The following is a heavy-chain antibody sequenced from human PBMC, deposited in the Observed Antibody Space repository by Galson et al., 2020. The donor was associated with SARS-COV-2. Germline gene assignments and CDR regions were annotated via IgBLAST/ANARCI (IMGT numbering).Heavy chain of an antibody. V-gene: IGHV3-15*05. Sequence: GGSLRLSGAASGFTFTNAWMSWFRQSPGKGLKWVGRIKSITDGGRADHAAAVKGRLTVSRDDLTNTLFLQMNSLKTEETAVYYCTSMTTPVVGDGVDDWGQGTMVTVSS. CDR2: IKSITDGGRA. D-gene: IGHD4-17*01. J-gene: IGHJ4*02. CDR3: TSMTTPVVGDGVDD. CDR1: GFTFTNAW.